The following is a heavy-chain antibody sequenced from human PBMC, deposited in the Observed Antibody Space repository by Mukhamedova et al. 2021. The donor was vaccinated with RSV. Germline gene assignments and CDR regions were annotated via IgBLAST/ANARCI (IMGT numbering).Heavy chain of an antibody. Sequence: SSYAMHWVRQAPGKGLEWVAVISYDGSNKYYADSVKGRFTISRDNSKNTLYLQMNSLRAEDTAVYYCARSNYDFWSGWGGYDYGM. CDR2: ISYDGSNK. J-gene: IGHJ6*01. V-gene: IGHV3-30*04. D-gene: IGHD3-3*01. CDR1: SSYA. CDR3: ARSNYDFWSGWGGYDYGM.